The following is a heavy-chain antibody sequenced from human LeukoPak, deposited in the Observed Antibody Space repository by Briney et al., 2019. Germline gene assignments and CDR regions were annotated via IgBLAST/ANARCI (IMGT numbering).Heavy chain of an antibody. D-gene: IGHD3-22*01. CDR1: GFTFTSYA. V-gene: IGHV3-23*01. CDR2: ISGSGGTT. Sequence: PGGSLRLSCAASGFTFTSYAMPWVRQAPGKGLEWVSAISGSGGTTYYADSVKGRFTISRDNSKNTLYLQMNSLRAEDTAIYYCARRYYDSTGYYSLDYWGQGTLVTVSS. CDR3: ARRYYDSTGYYSLDY. J-gene: IGHJ4*02.